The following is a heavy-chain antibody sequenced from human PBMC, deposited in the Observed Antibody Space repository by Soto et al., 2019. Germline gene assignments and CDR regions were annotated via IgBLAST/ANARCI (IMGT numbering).Heavy chain of an antibody. CDR1: GGSINSGTYY. CDR2: IDYSGST. CDR3: ARGIRRTATSPRPEAFDI. V-gene: IGHV4-31*03. D-gene: IGHD6-25*01. J-gene: IGHJ3*02. Sequence: QVQLQESGPGLVKASQTLSLTCTVSGGSINSGTYYWSWIRQHPGKGLEWIGYIDYSGSTYYNPTLKGRVTTSVDTSKNPFSLRLSSVTAADTAVYYCARGIRRTATSPRPEAFDIWGQGTMITVSS.